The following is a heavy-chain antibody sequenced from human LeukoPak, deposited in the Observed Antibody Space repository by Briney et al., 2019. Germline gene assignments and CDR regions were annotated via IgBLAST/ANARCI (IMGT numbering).Heavy chain of an antibody. CDR3: ARDKVPGDY. CDR2: IYYSGTT. J-gene: IGHJ4*02. V-gene: IGHV4-59*01. CDR1: GGSISSYY. D-gene: IGHD1-1*01. Sequence: SETLSLTCTVSGGSISSYYWSWIRQPPGKGLEWIGYIYYSGTTKYNPSLRSRVTISVDTSKNQFSLKLSSVTAADTAVYYCARDKVPGDYWGQGTLVTVSS.